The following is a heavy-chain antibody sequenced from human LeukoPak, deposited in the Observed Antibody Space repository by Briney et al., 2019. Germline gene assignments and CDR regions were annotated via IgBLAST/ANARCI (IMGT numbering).Heavy chain of an antibody. CDR2: INPKNGNP. D-gene: IGHD3-10*01. J-gene: IGHJ4*02. CDR1: GYTFTTHA. Sequence: ASVNVSCKASGYTFTTHALSWMRQAPGQGLECMGWINPKNGNPTYAQDFRGRFVFSLDTSASTAYLQISSLKAEDTAVYYCARTRAPYYYGSGSPDFWGQGTLVTVSS. V-gene: IGHV7-4-1*02. CDR3: ARTRAPYYYGSGSPDF.